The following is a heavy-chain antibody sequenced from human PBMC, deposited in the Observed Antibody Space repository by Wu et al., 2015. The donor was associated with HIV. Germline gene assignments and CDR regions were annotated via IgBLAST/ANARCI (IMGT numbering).Heavy chain of an antibody. V-gene: IGHV1-69*13. D-gene: IGHD5-12*01. J-gene: IGHJ6*02. CDR2: LIPMYGTA. CDR3: ARNTDSVATSLYSLGV. CDR1: GATFPSYA. Sequence: QVQLLQSGAEVKNPGSSVRVSCKASGATFPSYALSWVRQAPGQGLEWMGRLIPMYGTANYAQKFQGRVTITADELRTTAYMELSSLKSEDTAVYYCARNTDSVATSLYSLGVWGQGTVVTVSS.